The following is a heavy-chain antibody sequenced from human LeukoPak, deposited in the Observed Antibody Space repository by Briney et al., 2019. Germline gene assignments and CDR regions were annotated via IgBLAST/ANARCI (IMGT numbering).Heavy chain of an antibody. D-gene: IGHD3-16*02. CDR3: ARTGTYYDYVWGSYRYYYFDY. V-gene: IGHV4-34*01. CDR2: INHSGST. CDR1: GVSFSGYY. J-gene: IGHJ4*02. Sequence: SETLSLTCAVYGVSFSGYYWSWIRQPPGKGLEWIGEINHSGSTNYNPSLKSRVTISVDTSKNQFSLKLSSVTAADTAVYYCARTGTYYDYVWGSYRYYYFDYWGQGTLVTVSS.